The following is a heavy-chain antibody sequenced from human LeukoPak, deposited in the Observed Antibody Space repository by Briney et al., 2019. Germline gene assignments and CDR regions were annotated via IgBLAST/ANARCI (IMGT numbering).Heavy chain of an antibody. Sequence: GGSLRLSCAASGFTFDDYGMSWVRQAPGKGLEWVSGINWNGGSTGYADSVKGRFTISRDNAKNSLYLQMNSLRAEDTALYYCARAAYYDSSGYPIDYWGQGTLVTVSS. CDR1: GFTFDDYG. J-gene: IGHJ4*02. CDR3: ARAAYYDSSGYPIDY. V-gene: IGHV3-20*04. D-gene: IGHD3-22*01. CDR2: INWNGGST.